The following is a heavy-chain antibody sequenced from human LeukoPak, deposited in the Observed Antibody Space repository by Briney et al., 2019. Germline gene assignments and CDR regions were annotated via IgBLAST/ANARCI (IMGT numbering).Heavy chain of an antibody. V-gene: IGHV3-30*04. CDR2: ISYDGSNK. CDR3: AREGGSFYDSSDYSSSNAFDI. Sequence: GGSLRLSCAASGFTFSNYAMHWVRQAPGKGLEWVGAISYDGSNKYYADSVKGRFTISRDNSENTLYLQMDSLSAEDTALYYCAREGGSFYDSSDYSSSNAFDIWGQGTMVTVSS. CDR1: GFTFSNYA. D-gene: IGHD3-22*01. J-gene: IGHJ3*02.